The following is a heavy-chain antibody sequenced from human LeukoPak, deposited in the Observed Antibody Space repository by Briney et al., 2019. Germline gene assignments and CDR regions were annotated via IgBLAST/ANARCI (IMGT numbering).Heavy chain of an antibody. Sequence: SETLSLTCAVYGGSFSGYYWSLIRQPPGKGLEWIGEINHSGSTNYNPSLKSRVTISVDTSKNQFSLKLSSVTAADTAVYYCATRGPDWNQIDYWGQGTLVTVSS. CDR1: GGSFSGYY. J-gene: IGHJ4*02. CDR2: INHSGST. V-gene: IGHV4-34*01. CDR3: ATRGPDWNQIDY. D-gene: IGHD1-1*01.